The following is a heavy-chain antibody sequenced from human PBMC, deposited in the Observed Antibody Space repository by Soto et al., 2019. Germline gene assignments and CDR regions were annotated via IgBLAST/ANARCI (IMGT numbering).Heavy chain of an antibody. D-gene: IGHD3-22*01. V-gene: IGHV1-46*01. CDR2: INPSGGST. Sequence: ASVKVSCKASGYTFTSYYMHWVRQAPGQGLEWMGIINPSGGSTSYAQKFQGRVTMTRDTSTSTVYMELSSLRSEDTAVYYCARDYYDSSGYGHYGMDVWGQGNTVTVS. CDR3: ARDYYDSSGYGHYGMDV. J-gene: IGHJ6*02. CDR1: GYTFTSYY.